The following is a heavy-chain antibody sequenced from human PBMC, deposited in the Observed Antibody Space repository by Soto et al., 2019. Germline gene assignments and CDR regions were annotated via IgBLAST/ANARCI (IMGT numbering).Heavy chain of an antibody. J-gene: IGHJ5*02. D-gene: IGHD2-2*02. CDR2: ISGDGGTA. Sequence: AGCLRLSCAASGVTLTNYGMHGVRQAPGKGLEWVSRISGDGGTANYADSVKGRFTISRDNSKNTLYLQMNSLRAEDTAVYYCAKDPHYCSSTSCYIDLFDPWVQGTLVTVSS. V-gene: IGHV3-23*01. CDR3: AKDPHYCSSTSCYIDLFDP. CDR1: GVTLTNYG.